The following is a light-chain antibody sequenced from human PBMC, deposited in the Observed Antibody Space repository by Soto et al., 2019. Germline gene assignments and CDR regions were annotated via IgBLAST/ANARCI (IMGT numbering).Light chain of an antibody. CDR1: SSDVGSYNL. CDR2: EVN. V-gene: IGLV2-23*02. Sequence: QSVLTQPASVSGSPGQSITISRTGNSSDVGSYNLISWYQQYPDKAPKLVIYEVNKRPSGVSNRFSGSKSGNTASLTISGLQAEDEADYYCCSYAGSSTFYVFGSGTKVTDL. CDR3: CSYAGSSTFYV. J-gene: IGLJ1*01.